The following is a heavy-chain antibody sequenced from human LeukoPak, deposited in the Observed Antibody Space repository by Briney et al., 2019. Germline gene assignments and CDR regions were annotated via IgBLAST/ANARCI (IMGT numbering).Heavy chain of an antibody. CDR2: LYSGGTT. CDR1: GFTVNSNY. J-gene: IGHJ3*01. D-gene: IGHD3-9*01. Sequence: GGSLRLSCAASGFTVNSNYVSWVRQAPGKGLEWVSVLYSGGTTYYADSVKGRFTISRDNSKNTLYLQMNSLRAEDTAVYYCARDLETDISDAFDVWGQGTMVTVSS. V-gene: IGHV3-66*01. CDR3: ARDLETDISDAFDV.